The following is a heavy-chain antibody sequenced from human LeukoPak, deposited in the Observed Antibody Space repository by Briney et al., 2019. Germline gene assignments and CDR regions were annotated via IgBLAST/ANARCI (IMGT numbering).Heavy chain of an antibody. CDR1: GFTFNTHG. D-gene: IGHD5-24*01. Sequence: GSLRLSCAASGFTFNTHGMHWVRQAPGKGLEWIGYIYYSGSTNYNPSLKSRVTISVDTSKNQFSLKLSSVTAADTAVYYCAREEIRSWFDPWGQGTLVTVSS. V-gene: IGHV4-59*11. CDR3: AREEIRSWFDP. CDR2: IYYSGST. J-gene: IGHJ5*02.